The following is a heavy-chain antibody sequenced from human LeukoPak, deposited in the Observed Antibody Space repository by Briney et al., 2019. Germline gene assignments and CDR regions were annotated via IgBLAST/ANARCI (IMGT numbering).Heavy chain of an antibody. J-gene: IGHJ4*02. Sequence: GGSLRLSCVASGFTFSSYEMNWVRQAPGEGLEWVSFISSRGSTIYYADSVKGRFTISRDNAKNSLYLQMDSLRAEGTAVYYCTRGDYYDGSGYYFDFWGQGTLVTVSS. CDR1: GFTFSSYE. D-gene: IGHD3-22*01. CDR2: ISSRGSTI. V-gene: IGHV3-48*03. CDR3: TRGDYYDGSGYYFDF.